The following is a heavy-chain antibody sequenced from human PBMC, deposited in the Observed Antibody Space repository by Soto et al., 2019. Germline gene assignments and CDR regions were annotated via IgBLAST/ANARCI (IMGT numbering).Heavy chain of an antibody. CDR3: AKNLYGYYVNPDI. J-gene: IGHJ3*02. V-gene: IGHV4-59*01. D-gene: IGHD3-3*01. Sequence: SETLSLTGTVSGGSIGNYYWSWIRQPPGKGLEWIGYIHYSGSTWYNPSLKSRVTISVDKSRNQFSLKLSSVTAADTAVYFCAKNLYGYYVNPDIWGQGTMVTVSS. CDR2: IHYSGST. CDR1: GGSIGNYY.